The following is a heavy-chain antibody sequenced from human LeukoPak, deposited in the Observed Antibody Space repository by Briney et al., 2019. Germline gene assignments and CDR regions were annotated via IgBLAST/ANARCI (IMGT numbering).Heavy chain of an antibody. D-gene: IGHD4-23*01. CDR1: GFTFSSYA. CDR3: ARILEQDYGGNPTSGPLDY. V-gene: IGHV3-64*01. Sequence: PGGSLRLSCAASGFTFSSYAMHWVRQAPGKGLKYVSAISSNGGSTYYANSVKGRFTISRDNSKNTLYLQMGSLRAEDMAVYYCARILEQDYGGNPTSGPLDYWGQGTLVTVSS. CDR2: ISSNGGST. J-gene: IGHJ4*02.